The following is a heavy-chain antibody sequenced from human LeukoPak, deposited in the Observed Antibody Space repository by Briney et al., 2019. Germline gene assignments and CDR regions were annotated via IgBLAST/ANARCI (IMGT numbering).Heavy chain of an antibody. Sequence: SETLSLTCTVSGGSISSSSYYWGWIRQPPGKGLEWIGSIYYSGSTYYNPSLKSRVTISVDTSKNQFSLKLSSVTAADTAVYYCASSNYDFWSGYYPYYYSMDVWGQGTTVTVSS. CDR2: IYYSGST. J-gene: IGHJ6*02. CDR1: GGSISSSSYY. D-gene: IGHD3-3*01. CDR3: ASSNYDFWSGYYPYYYSMDV. V-gene: IGHV4-39*01.